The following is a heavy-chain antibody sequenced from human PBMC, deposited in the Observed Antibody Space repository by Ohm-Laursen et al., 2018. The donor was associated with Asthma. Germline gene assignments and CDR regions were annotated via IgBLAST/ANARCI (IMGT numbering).Heavy chain of an antibody. CDR1: GFTFSSYG. CDR2: IGNIESNK. CDR3: ARDLAITMTLYGMDV. D-gene: IGHD3-22*01. Sequence: LSLTCAASGFTFSSYGMHWVRQAPAKGLAGLAVIGNIESNKYYADSVKGRFTISRDNSKNTLYLQMNSLRAEDTAVYYCARDLAITMTLYGMDVWGQGTTVTVSS. J-gene: IGHJ6*02. V-gene: IGHV3-33*01.